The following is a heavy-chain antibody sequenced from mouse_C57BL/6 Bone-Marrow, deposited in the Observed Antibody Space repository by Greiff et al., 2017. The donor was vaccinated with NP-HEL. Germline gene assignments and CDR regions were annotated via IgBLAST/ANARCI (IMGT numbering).Heavy chain of an antibody. Sequence: QVHVKQPGAELVMPGASVKLSCKASGYTFTSYWMHWVKQRPGQGLEWIGEIDPSDSYTNYNQKFKGKSTLTVDKSSSTAYMQLSSLTSEDSAVYYCARENYGGTFAYWGQGTLVTVSA. V-gene: IGHV1-69*01. D-gene: IGHD1-2*01. CDR1: GYTFTSYW. CDR2: IDPSDSYT. J-gene: IGHJ3*01. CDR3: ARENYGGTFAY.